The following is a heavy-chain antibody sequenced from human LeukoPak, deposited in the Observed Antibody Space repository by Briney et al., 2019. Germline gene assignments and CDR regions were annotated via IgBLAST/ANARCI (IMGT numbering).Heavy chain of an antibody. CDR1: GGSISSSSYY. CDR3: ARRYYYVSGSYYNHFDP. CDR2: MYRSGST. Sequence: SETLSLTCTVSGGSISSSSYYWGWIRQPPGKGLEWIGSMYRSGSTYYNPSLKSRVTISVDTSKNHFSLKLSSVTAADTAVYYCARRYYYVSGSYYNHFDPWGQGTLVTVSS. D-gene: IGHD3-10*01. J-gene: IGHJ5*02. V-gene: IGHV4-39*02.